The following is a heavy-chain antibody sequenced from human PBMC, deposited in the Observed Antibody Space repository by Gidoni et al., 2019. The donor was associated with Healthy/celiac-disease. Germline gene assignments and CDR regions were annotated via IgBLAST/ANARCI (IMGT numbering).Heavy chain of an antibody. V-gene: IGHV1-69*01. CDR3: ARLPSLLLQIDY. D-gene: IGHD3-22*01. Sequence: QVQLVQSGAEVQKPGSSVKVSCKASGGTVSSYAISWVRQAPGQGLEWMGGIIPIFGTANYAQKFQGRVTITADESTSTAYMELSSLRSEDTAVYYCARLPSLLLQIDYWGQGTLVTVSS. CDR1: GGTVSSYA. J-gene: IGHJ4*02. CDR2: IIPIFGTA.